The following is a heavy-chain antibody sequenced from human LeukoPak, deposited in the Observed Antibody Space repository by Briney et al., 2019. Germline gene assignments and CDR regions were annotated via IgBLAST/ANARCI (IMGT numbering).Heavy chain of an antibody. CDR2: INPNSGGT. CDR1: GYTFIGYY. V-gene: IGHV1-2*06. Sequence: ASVKVSCKASGYTFIGYYMHWVRQAPGQGLGWMGRINPNSGGTNYAQKFQGRVTMTRDTSISTAYMELSRLRSDDTAVYYCARGCSGGSCPYPLDYWGQGTLVTVSS. D-gene: IGHD2-15*01. J-gene: IGHJ4*02. CDR3: ARGCSGGSCPYPLDY.